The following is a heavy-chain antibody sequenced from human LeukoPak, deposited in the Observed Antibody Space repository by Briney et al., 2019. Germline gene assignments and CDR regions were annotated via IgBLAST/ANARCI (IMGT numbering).Heavy chain of an antibody. Sequence: PGGSLRLSCAASGFTFSSYAMSWVRQAPGKGLEWVSVISGSGDSTNYADSVKGRFTISRDNSKNTLYLEMNSLRAEDTAVYYCASLVAYDSNGYYRGHFDCWGQGTLVTVSS. CDR1: GFTFSSYA. CDR2: ISGSGDST. CDR3: ASLVAYDSNGYYRGHFDC. J-gene: IGHJ4*02. D-gene: IGHD3-22*01. V-gene: IGHV3-23*01.